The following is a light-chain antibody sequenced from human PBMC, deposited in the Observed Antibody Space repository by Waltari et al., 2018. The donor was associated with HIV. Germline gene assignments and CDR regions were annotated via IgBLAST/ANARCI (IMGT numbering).Light chain of an antibody. J-gene: IGKJ4*01. CDR2: AAS. Sequence: DIQMTQSPSSLSASVGDRVTITCRASQSISRFLNWYQQKSGRAPKLLISAASRLQSGVPSRFSGSGSGTDFTLTISSLQPEDFAIYYCQQSSTTSFTFGGGTKVEIK. CDR3: QQSSTTSFT. V-gene: IGKV1-39*01. CDR1: QSISRF.